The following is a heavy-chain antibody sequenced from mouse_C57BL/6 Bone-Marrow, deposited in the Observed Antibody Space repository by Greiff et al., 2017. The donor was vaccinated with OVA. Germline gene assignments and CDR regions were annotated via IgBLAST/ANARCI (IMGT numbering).Heavy chain of an antibody. CDR1: GYTFTSYW. V-gene: IGHV1-55*01. CDR2: IYPGSGST. CDR3: AREDLYYGYDYAMDY. D-gene: IGHD2-2*01. Sequence: QVQLQQSGAELVKPGASVKMSCKASGYTFTSYWITWVEQRPGQGLEWIGDIYPGSGSTNYNEKFKSKATLTVDTSSSTAYMQLSSLTSEDSAVYYCAREDLYYGYDYAMDYWGQGTSVTVSS. J-gene: IGHJ4*01.